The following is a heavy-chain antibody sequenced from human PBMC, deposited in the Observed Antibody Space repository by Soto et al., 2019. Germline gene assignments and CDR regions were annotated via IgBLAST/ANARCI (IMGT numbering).Heavy chain of an antibody. V-gene: IGHV4-59*01. Sequence: PSETLSLTCTVSGGSISNYYWSWIRQPPGKGLEWIGYIYYSGSTKYNPPLKSRVTMSVDTSNNQLSLKLNSVTAADTAVYYCARNSGHSTYPDDAFDIWGQGTMVTVSS. J-gene: IGHJ3*02. CDR3: ARNSGHSTYPDDAFDI. CDR1: GGSISNYY. CDR2: IYYSGST. D-gene: IGHD2-15*01.